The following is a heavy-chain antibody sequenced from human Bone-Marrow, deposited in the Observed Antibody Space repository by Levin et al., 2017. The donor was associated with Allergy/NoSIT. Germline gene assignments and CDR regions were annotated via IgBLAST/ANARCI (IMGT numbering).Heavy chain of an antibody. V-gene: IGHV3-66*01. D-gene: IGHD2-15*01. Sequence: GGSLRLSCAASGFTVSSNYMSWVRQAPGKGLEWVSVIYSGGSTYYADSVKGRFTISRDNSKNTLYLQMNSLRAEDTAVYYCASPPGVGYCSGGSCYSGAYWGQGTLVTVSS. CDR3: ASPPGVGYCSGGSCYSGAY. CDR1: GFTVSSNY. CDR2: IYSGGST. J-gene: IGHJ4*02.